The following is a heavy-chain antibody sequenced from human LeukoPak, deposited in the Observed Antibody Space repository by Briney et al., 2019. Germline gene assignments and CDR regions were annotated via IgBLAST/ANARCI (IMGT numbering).Heavy chain of an antibody. CDR2: ISYDGSNK. CDR1: GFTFSSYA. D-gene: IGHD2-2*01. CDR3: ARSVPAADSGAFDY. Sequence: PGGSLRLSCAASGFTFSSYAMHWVRQAPGKGLEWAAVISYDGSNKYYADSVKGRFTISRDNSKNTLYLQMNSLRAEDTAVYYCARSVPAADSGAFDYWGQGTLVTVSS. J-gene: IGHJ4*02. V-gene: IGHV3-30-3*01.